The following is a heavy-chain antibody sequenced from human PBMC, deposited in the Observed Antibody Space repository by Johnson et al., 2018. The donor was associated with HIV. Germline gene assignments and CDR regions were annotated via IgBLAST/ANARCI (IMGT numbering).Heavy chain of an antibody. CDR1: GFTFSSYG. D-gene: IGHD6-13*01. V-gene: IGHV3-30*02. Sequence: QVQLVESGGGVVQPGGSLRLSCAASGFTFSSYGMHWVRQAPGKGLEWVAFIRYDGSNKYYADSVKGRFTISRDNSKNTLYLQMNSLGAEDTAVYYWAKGGTWLVAAAGTWSAFDIWGQGTMVTVSS. J-gene: IGHJ3*02. CDR2: IRYDGSNK. CDR3: AKGGTWLVAAAGTWSAFDI.